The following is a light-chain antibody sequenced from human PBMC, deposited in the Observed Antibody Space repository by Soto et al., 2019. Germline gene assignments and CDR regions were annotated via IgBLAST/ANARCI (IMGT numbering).Light chain of an antibody. CDR2: DAS. V-gene: IGKV3-11*01. J-gene: IGKJ4*01. CDR1: QSVRSY. CDR3: QQRSNWLT. Sequence: EIVLTQSPATLSLSPGERATLSCRASQSVRSYLAWYQQKPGQAPRLLIYDASNRATGIPARFSGSGSGTEFTLTISSLEPEDFAVYYCQQRSNWLTFGGGTKVDIK.